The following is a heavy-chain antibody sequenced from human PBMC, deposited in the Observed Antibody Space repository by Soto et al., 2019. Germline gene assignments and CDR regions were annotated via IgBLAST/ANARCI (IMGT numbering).Heavy chain of an antibody. V-gene: IGHV2-5*01. CDR3: AHKVARNHWFDL. Sequence: QSGPTLVNPTQTLTLTCTFSGFSLSATGVGVGWFRQPPGKALEWFALIYWNDDKRYRQSLKSRLTITKDTSKNQVVLTMTNMDPVDTATYYCAHKVARNHWFDLWGQRTLVTVSS. J-gene: IGHJ5*02. CDR1: GFSLSATGVG. D-gene: IGHD2-15*01. CDR2: IYWNDDK.